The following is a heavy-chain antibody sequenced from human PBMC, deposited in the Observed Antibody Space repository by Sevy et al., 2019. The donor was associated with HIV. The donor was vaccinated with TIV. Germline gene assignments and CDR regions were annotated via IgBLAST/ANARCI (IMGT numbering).Heavy chain of an antibody. CDR1: GFTFNNYA. Sequence: GSLRLSCAASGFTFNNYAMNWVRQAPGKGLDWVSTIFRSGDNTYYADSVKGRFTISRDNSNNTVSLQMNSLRAEDAALYYCAGARYDSSDSFAAFDIWGQGTVVTVSS. CDR2: IFRSGDNT. J-gene: IGHJ3*02. D-gene: IGHD3-22*01. CDR3: AGARYDSSDSFAAFDI. V-gene: IGHV3-23*01.